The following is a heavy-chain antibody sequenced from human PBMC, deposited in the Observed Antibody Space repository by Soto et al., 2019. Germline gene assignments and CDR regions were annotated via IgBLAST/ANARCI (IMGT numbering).Heavy chain of an antibody. CDR3: ARVTPSEYFDY. V-gene: IGHV4-38-2*02. CDR1: GYSISSGYY. Sequence: SETLSLPCTVSGYSISSGYYWGWIRQPPGKGLEWIGSIYHSGSTYYNPSLKSRVTISVDTSKNQFSLKLSSVTAADTAVYYCARVTPSEYFDYWGQGTLVTVSS. J-gene: IGHJ4*02. CDR2: IYHSGST.